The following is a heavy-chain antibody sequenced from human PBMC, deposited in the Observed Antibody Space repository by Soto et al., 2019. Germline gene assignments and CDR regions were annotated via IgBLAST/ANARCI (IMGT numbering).Heavy chain of an antibody. D-gene: IGHD1-26*01. CDR2: IYYSGTT. V-gene: IGHV4-59*01. CDR3: ARGRGGTYDAFDI. Sequence: QVQLRESGPGLVKPSETLSLTCTVSSGSIGTYFWSWNRQPPGKGLEWIGYIYYSGTTNYNPSLKSRVTIFLDTSKNQFSLRLSSVTAADTAVYYCARGRGGTYDAFDIWGQGTLVTVSS. J-gene: IGHJ3*02. CDR1: SGSIGTYF.